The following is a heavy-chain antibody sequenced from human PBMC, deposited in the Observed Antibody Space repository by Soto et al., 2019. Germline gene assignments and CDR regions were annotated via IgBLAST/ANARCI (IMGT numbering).Heavy chain of an antibody. CDR2: IDYSGRT. J-gene: IGHJ6*02. CDR1: GGSISSYY. D-gene: IGHD2-15*01. CDR3: ARDGGSVVVVAATPYYCSYGMDV. Sequence: QVQLHESGPGLVKPSETLSLTCTVSGGSISSYYWSWIRQPPGKGLEWIGYIDYSGRTNYNPSLRSRVTISVDTSKNQFTLKLSSVTAADTAVYYCARDGGSVVVVAATPYYCSYGMDVWGQGTTVTVSS. V-gene: IGHV4-59*01.